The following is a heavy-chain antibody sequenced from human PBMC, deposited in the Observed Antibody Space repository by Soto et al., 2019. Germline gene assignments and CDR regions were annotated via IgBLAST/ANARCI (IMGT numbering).Heavy chain of an antibody. CDR3: ARVGGSYHWYFDL. V-gene: IGHV3-11*06. J-gene: IGHJ2*01. CDR1: GFTFSDYY. D-gene: IGHD1-26*01. Sequence: GSLRLSCAASGFTFSDYYMSWIRQAPGKGLEWVSYISSSSSYTNYADSVKGRFTISRDNAKNSLYLQMNSLRAEDTAVYYCARVGGSYHWYFDLWGRGTLVTVSS. CDR2: ISSSSSYT.